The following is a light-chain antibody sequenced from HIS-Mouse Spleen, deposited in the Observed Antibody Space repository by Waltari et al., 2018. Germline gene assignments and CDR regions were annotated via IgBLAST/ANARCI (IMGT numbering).Light chain of an antibody. Sequence: DIVMTQSPDSLAVSLGERATINCKSSQSVLYSSNNKNYLSWYKQKPGQPPELRIYWASTRESGVPDRFSGGGSGTDFTLTISSLQAEDVAVYYCQQYYSTPYTFGQGTKLEIK. J-gene: IGKJ2*01. V-gene: IGKV4-1*01. CDR2: WAS. CDR1: QSVLYSSNNKNY. CDR3: QQYYSTPYT.